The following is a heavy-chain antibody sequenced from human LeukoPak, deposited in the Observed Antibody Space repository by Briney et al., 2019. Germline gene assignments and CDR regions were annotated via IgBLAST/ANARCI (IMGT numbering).Heavy chain of an antibody. CDR2: ISGSGGST. D-gene: IGHD2-15*01. V-gene: IGHV3-23*01. CDR1: GFTFSSYA. J-gene: IGHJ4*02. Sequence: PGGSLRLSCAASGFTFSSYAVSWVRQAPGKGLEWVSAISGSGGSTYYADSVKGRFTISRDNSKNTLYLQMNSLRAEDTAVYYCAKSIVVVVAATEDYWGQGTLVTVSS. CDR3: AKSIVVVVAATEDY.